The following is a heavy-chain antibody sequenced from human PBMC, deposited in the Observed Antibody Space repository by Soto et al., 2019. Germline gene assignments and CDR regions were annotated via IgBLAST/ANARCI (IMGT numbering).Heavy chain of an antibody. CDR1: GGSISSYY. Sequence: SETLSLTCTVSGGSISSYYWSWIRQPPGKGLEWIGYIYYSGSTNYNPSLKSRVTISVDTSKNQFSLKLSSVTAADTAVYYCARETRIVGAARAEDAFDIWGQGTMVTVSS. D-gene: IGHD1-26*01. V-gene: IGHV4-59*01. J-gene: IGHJ3*02. CDR3: ARETRIVGAARAEDAFDI. CDR2: IYYSGST.